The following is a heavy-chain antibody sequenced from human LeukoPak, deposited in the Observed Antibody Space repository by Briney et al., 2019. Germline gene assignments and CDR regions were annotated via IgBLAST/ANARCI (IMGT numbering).Heavy chain of an antibody. J-gene: IGHJ4*02. V-gene: IGHV3-23*01. CDR1: GFTFSSYA. CDR2: ISGSGGST. Sequence: GGSLRLSCAASGFTFSSYAMNWVRQAPGKGLEWVSAISGSGGSTYSADSVKGRFTISRDNSKNTLYLQMNSLRVEDTAVYSCAKCLLLRSDDYAPFDYWGQGTLVTVSS. CDR3: AKCLLLRSDDYAPFDY. D-gene: IGHD4-17*01.